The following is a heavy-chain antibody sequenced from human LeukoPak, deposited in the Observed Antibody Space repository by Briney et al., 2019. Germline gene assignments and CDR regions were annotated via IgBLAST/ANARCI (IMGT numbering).Heavy chain of an antibody. CDR2: IYTTGST. D-gene: IGHD1-26*01. CDR3: ARVPVNIWENWFDP. V-gene: IGHV4-4*07. CDR1: GGSISSYY. J-gene: IGHJ5*02. Sequence: SETLSLTCTVSGGSISSYYWSWIRQPAGKGLEWIGRIYTTGSTNYNPSLKSRVTMSVDTSKNQFSLTLNSVTAADTAVYYCARVPVNIWENWFDPWGQGTLVTVSS.